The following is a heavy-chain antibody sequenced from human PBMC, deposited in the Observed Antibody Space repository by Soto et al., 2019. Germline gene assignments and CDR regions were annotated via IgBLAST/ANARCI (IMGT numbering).Heavy chain of an antibody. Sequence: PGGSLRLSCIASGFTFRNYGMYWVRQAPGKGLEWVAVTSYDGSKKYYTDAVKGRFTISRDNSKNTLYLQMNSLSAEDTAVYYCAKGNYHDNSGLHYFGYWGQGTQVTVYS. CDR2: TSYDGSKK. V-gene: IGHV3-30*18. J-gene: IGHJ4*02. CDR1: GFTFRNYG. CDR3: AKGNYHDNSGLHYFGY. D-gene: IGHD3-22*01.